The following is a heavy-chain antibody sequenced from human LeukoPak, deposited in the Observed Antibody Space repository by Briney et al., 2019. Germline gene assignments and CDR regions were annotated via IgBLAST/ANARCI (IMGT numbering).Heavy chain of an antibody. CDR2: ISAYNGNT. D-gene: IGHD2-15*01. V-gene: IGHV1-18*01. J-gene: IGHJ5*02. CDR3: ATLVVAANDWFDP. CDR1: GYTFTSYG. Sequence: GGSVKVSCKASGYTFTSYGISWVRQAPGQGLEWMGWISAYNGNTNYAQKLQGRVTMTTDTSTSTAYMELSSLRSEDTAVYYCATLVVAANDWFDPWGQGTLVTVSS.